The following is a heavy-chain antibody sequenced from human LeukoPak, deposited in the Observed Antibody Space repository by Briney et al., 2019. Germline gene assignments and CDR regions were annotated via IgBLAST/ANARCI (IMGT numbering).Heavy chain of an antibody. Sequence: GGSLRLSCAASGFTFSNAWMSWVRQAPGKGLEWVGRIKSKTDGGTTDYAAPVKGRFTISRDDSKNTLYLHMNSLKTEDTAVYYCTTDILTGYGRNEEVDYWGQGTLVTVSS. CDR2: IKSKTDGGTT. D-gene: IGHD3-9*01. CDR3: TTDILTGYGRNEEVDY. V-gene: IGHV3-15*01. J-gene: IGHJ4*02. CDR1: GFTFSNAW.